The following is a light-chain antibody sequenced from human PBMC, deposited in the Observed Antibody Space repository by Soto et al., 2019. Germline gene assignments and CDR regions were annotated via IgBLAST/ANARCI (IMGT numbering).Light chain of an antibody. Sequence: EIVLTQSPGTLSLSPGDRATLSCRASQSISSNYLAWYQQRPGQAPRLLIYGASNTATGIPDRFSGSGSGTDFTITTTRLEPEDFVVYYCQHEDTSPYTFGRGTKLQIK. CDR3: QHEDTSPYT. CDR2: GAS. CDR1: QSISSNY. V-gene: IGKV3-20*01. J-gene: IGKJ2*01.